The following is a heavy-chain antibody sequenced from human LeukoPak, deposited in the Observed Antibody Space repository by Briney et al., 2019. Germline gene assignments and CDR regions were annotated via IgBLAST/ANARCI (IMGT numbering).Heavy chain of an antibody. CDR2: ISGSGGST. D-gene: IGHD5-18*01. CDR1: GFTFSTYG. CDR3: AKTPYVDIRMVTFDY. Sequence: GGSLRLSCAASGFTFSTYGMNWVRQAPGKGLEWVSFISGSGGSTYHVDSVKGRFTIPRDNSKNTPYLQMNSLRAEDTAVYYCAKTPYVDIRMVTFDYWGQGALVTVSS. V-gene: IGHV3-23*01. J-gene: IGHJ4*02.